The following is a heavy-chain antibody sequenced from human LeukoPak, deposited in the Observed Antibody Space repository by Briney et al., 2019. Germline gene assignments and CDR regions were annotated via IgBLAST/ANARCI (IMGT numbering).Heavy chain of an antibody. CDR2: ISGSGGIT. CDR3: AKGDYGGNTVFDS. Sequence: GGSLRLSCAASGFTFSSYAMSWVRQAPGKGLEWVSGISGSGGITYYADSVKGRFTISRDNSKNTLYLQMNSLRAEDTAVYYCAKGDYGGNTVFDSWGQGTLVTVSS. J-gene: IGHJ4*02. D-gene: IGHD4-23*01. V-gene: IGHV3-23*01. CDR1: GFTFSSYA.